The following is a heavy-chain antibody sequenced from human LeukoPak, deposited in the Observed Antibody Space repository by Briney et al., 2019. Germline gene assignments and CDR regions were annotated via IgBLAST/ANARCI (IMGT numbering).Heavy chain of an antibody. CDR2: ISWNSGSI. J-gene: IGHJ4*02. Sequence: GRSLRLSCAASGFTFDDYAMHWVRQAPGKGLEWVSGISWNSGSIGYADSVKGRFTISRDNAKNSLYLQMNSLRAEDTALYYCAKGRDGRMATPYDCWGQGTLVTVSS. D-gene: IGHD5-24*01. CDR1: GFTFDDYA. CDR3: AKGRDGRMATPYDC. V-gene: IGHV3-9*01.